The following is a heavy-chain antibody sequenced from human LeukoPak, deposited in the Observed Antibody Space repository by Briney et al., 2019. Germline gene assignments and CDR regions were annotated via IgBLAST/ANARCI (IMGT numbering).Heavy chain of an antibody. Sequence: GGSLRLSCAASGFTFSNYTMNWVRQAPGKGLEWVSSIISSSSYIYYADSVKGRFTISRDNAKNALYLQMNSLRAEDTAVYYCARDYAYFDRYLDYWGQGTLVTVSS. CDR3: ARDYAYFDRYLDY. V-gene: IGHV3-21*01. J-gene: IGHJ4*02. D-gene: IGHD3-9*01. CDR1: GFTFSNYT. CDR2: IISSSSYI.